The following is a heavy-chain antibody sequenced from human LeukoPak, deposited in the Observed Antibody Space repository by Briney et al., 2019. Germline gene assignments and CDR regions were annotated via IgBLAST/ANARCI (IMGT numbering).Heavy chain of an antibody. CDR1: GYTFTGYY. J-gene: IGHJ3*02. V-gene: IGHV1-2*02. CDR2: INPNSGGT. Sequence: ASVKVSCKASGYTFTGYYMHWARQAPGQGLEWMGWINPNSGGTNYAQKFQGRVTMTRDTSISTAYMELSRLRSDDTAVYYCARGRSILGSGYSDAFDIWGQGTMVTVSS. CDR3: ARGRSILGSGYSDAFDI. D-gene: IGHD3-22*01.